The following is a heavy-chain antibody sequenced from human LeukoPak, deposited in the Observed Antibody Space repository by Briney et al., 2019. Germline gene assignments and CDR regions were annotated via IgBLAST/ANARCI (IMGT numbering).Heavy chain of an antibody. V-gene: IGHV4-4*02. J-gene: IGHJ5*02. CDR2: IYHSGST. Sequence: PSETLSLTCAVSGGSISSSNWWSWVRQPPGKGLEWIGEIYHSGSTNYNPFLKSRVTISVDKSKNQFSLKLSSVTAADTAVYYCARDLRVVPAATNWFDPWGQGTLVTVSS. D-gene: IGHD2-2*01. CDR1: GGSISSSNW. CDR3: ARDLRVVPAATNWFDP.